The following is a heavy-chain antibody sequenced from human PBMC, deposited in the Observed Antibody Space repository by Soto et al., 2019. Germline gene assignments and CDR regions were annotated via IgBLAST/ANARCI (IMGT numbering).Heavy chain of an antibody. CDR1: GGSISSYY. J-gene: IGHJ1*01. D-gene: IGHD6-19*01. V-gene: IGHV4-59*01. CDR2: IYYSGST. CDR3: ASGYSSDPSQAEYFQH. Sequence: SETLSLTCTVSGGSISSYYWSWIRQPPGKGLEWIGYIYYSGSTNYNPSLKSRVTISVDTSKNQFSLKLSSVTAADTAVYYCASGYSSDPSQAEYFQHWGQGTLVTVSS.